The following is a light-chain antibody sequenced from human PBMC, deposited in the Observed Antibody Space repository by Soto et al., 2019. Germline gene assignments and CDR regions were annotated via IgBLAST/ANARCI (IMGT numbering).Light chain of an antibody. CDR3: QQANAFPHT. Sequence: DIRMTQSPSSVSASVGXXXTITCRASQDIXXXLXSYQQKPRKAPKLLIYAASTLQSGVPSRFSGIGSGTDFTLTINSLQPEDFATYYCQQANAFPHTFGQGTKLEIK. CDR2: AAS. CDR1: QDIXXX. V-gene: IGKV1-12*01. J-gene: IGKJ2*01.